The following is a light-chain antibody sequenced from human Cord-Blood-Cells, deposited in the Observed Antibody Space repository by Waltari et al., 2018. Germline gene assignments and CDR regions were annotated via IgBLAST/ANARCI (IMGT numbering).Light chain of an antibody. J-gene: IGKJ2*03. CDR3: QQNDSTPYS. CDR2: AAS. V-gene: IGKV1-39*01. CDR1: QSISSY. Sequence: DIQMTQSPSSLSASVGDRVTIICRASQSISSYVNWYQQKPGKAPKLLIYAASSLQSGVPSTFSGTRSGTDFTLTISRLQPEDFAVYYCQQNDSTPYSFGQGTKLEIK.